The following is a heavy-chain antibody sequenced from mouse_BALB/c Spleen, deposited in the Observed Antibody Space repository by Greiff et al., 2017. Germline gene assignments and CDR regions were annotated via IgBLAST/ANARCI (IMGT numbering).Heavy chain of an antibody. CDR2: IDPENGDT. V-gene: IGHV14-4*02. Sequence: VQLKQSGAELVRSGASVKLSCTASGFNIKDYYMHWVKQRPEQGLEWIGWIDPENGDTEYAPKFQGKATMTADTSSNTAYLQLSSLTSEDTAVYYCNTYDYERYFDVWGAGTTVTVSS. J-gene: IGHJ1*01. D-gene: IGHD2-4*01. CDR1: GFNIKDYY. CDR3: NTYDYERYFDV.